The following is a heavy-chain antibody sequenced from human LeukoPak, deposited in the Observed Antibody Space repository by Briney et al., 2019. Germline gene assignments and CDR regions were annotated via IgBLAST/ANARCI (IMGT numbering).Heavy chain of an antibody. J-gene: IGHJ5*02. V-gene: IGHV4-30-4*08. Sequence: SETLSLTCTVSGDSISSGDYYWSWIRQTPGMDLEWIGYIYDSGTTYYNPSLKSRVTISLDKSKNQFSLKLSSVTAADTAVYYCARVSYDFWRRFDPWGQGTLVTVSS. CDR2: IYDSGTT. D-gene: IGHD3-3*01. CDR3: ARVSYDFWRRFDP. CDR1: GDSISSGDYY.